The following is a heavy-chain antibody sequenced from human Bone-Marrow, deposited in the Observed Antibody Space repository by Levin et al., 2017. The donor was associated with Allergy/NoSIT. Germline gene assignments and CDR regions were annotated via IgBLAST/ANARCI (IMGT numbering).Heavy chain of an antibody. V-gene: IGHV4-59*01. CDR3: ARGGGSSGGGGFDY. CDR2: IYYTGST. Sequence: RAGGSLRLSCTVSGGSISSYYWSWIRQPPGKGLEWIGYIYYTGSTNYNPSLKSRATISLDTSKNQFSLKLISVTAADTAVYYCARGGGSSGGGGFDYWGQGALVTVSS. J-gene: IGHJ4*02. D-gene: IGHD3-22*01. CDR1: GGSISSYY.